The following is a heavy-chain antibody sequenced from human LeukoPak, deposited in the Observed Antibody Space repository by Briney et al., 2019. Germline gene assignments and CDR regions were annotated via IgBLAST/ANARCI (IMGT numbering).Heavy chain of an antibody. CDR1: GSTFTSYD. CDR3: ARNFSPYTAEYYGFHPFDI. Sequence: GASVKVSCKAPGSTFTSYDVNWVRQAPGQGLEWMGWISPYNGNTYSAQKIQGRVTMTTDASTSTAYLELRSLRSDDTAVYYCARNFSPYTAEYYGFHPFDIWGQGTMVTVSS. V-gene: IGHV1-18*01. CDR2: ISPYNGNT. J-gene: IGHJ3*02. D-gene: IGHD3-3*01.